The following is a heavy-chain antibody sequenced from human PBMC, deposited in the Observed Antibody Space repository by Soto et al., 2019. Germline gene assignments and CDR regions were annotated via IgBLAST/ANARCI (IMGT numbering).Heavy chain of an antibody. CDR2: ISTTSTYI. CDR3: ARIFWRSTITEYYFDY. J-gene: IGHJ4*01. CDR1: GFTFSSYS. Sequence: PGGSLRLSCAASGFTFSSYSMYWVRQAPGKGLEWVSSISTTSTYIYYADSVKGRFTISRDNAKSSLYLQMNSLRAEDTAVYYCARIFWRSTITEYYFDYWGNRPLVTVSS. V-gene: IGHV3-21*01. D-gene: IGHD3-16*01.